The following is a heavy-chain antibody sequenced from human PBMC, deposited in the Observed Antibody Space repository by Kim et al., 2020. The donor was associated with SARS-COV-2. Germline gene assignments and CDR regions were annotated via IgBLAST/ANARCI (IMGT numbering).Heavy chain of an antibody. CDR3: ASRGYLAVPWSSEEDHYHGMDV. J-gene: IGHJ6*02. D-gene: IGHD6-19*01. CDR2: INSDGSYT. V-gene: IGHV3-74*01. CDR1: GSTFSRHW. Sequence: GGSLRLSFVASGSTFSRHWMHWVRQAPGKGLVWVSRINSDGSYTRYADSVEGRFTISRDNAKNTLYLQMNSLRVEDSGVYYCASRGYLAVPWSSEEDHYHGMDVGGQGTTVIVSS.